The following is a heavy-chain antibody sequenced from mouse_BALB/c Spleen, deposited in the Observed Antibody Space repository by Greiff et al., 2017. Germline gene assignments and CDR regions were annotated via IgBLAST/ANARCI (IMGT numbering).Heavy chain of an antibody. CDR3: ASGATSFAY. CDR2: IDPANGNT. J-gene: IGHJ3*01. D-gene: IGHD3-1*01. Sequence: EVQRVESGAELVKPGASVKLSCTASGFNIKDTYMHWVKQRPEQGLEWIGRIDPANGNTKYDPKFQGKATITADTSSNTAYLQLSSLTSEDTAVYYCASGATSFAYWGQGTLVTVSA. V-gene: IGHV14-3*02. CDR1: GFNIKDTY.